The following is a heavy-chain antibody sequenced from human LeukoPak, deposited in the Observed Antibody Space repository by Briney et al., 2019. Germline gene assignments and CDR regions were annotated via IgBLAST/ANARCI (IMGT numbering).Heavy chain of an antibody. J-gene: IGHJ6*02. D-gene: IGHD3-10*01. CDR2: IIPILGIA. Sequence: SVKVSCKASGGTFSSYAISWVRQAPGQGLEWMGRIIPILGIANYAQKFQGRVTITADKSTSTAYMELGSLRSEDTAVYYCARAQYYYGSGTVYYYGMDVWGQGTTVTVSS. CDR1: GGTFSSYA. V-gene: IGHV1-69*04. CDR3: ARAQYYYGSGTVYYYGMDV.